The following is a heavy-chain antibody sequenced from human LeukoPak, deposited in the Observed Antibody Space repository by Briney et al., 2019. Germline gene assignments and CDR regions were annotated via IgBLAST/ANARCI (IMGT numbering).Heavy chain of an antibody. CDR1: GGSFSGYY. J-gene: IGHJ4*02. V-gene: IGHV4-34*01. D-gene: IGHD6-19*01. Sequence: PSETLSLTCDVYGGSFSGYYWSWIRQPPGEGLEWIGEISHTGSTNYNPSLMSRATISVDMSKNHFSLKLSSVTAADTAVYYCARGTGRWIAVAGSYFDYWGQGTPVTVSS. CDR3: ARGTGRWIAVAGSYFDY. CDR2: ISHTGST.